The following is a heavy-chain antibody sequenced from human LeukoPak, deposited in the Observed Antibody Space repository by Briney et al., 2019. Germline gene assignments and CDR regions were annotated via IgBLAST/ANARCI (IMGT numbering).Heavy chain of an antibody. V-gene: IGHV1-46*01. CDR2: INPSGGST. CDR3: ARGVYLQRPMIVVVITTYYFDY. D-gene: IGHD3-22*01. J-gene: IGHJ4*02. CDR1: GYTFTSYY. Sequence: GASVKASCKASGYTFTSYYMHWVRQAPGQGLEWMGIINPSGGSTSYAQKFQGRVTMTRNTSISTAYMELSSLRSEDTAVYYCARGVYLQRPMIVVVITTYYFDYWGQGTLVTVSS.